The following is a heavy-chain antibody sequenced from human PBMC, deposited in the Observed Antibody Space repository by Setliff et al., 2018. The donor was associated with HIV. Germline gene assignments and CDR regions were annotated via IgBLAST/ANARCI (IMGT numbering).Heavy chain of an antibody. V-gene: IGHV4-31*02. CDR3: MRGRSITIFGVAYFDF. Sequence: PSETLSLTCTVSGGSISSGGYYWSWIRQHPGKGLEWIGFIYYSGSTYYNPSLKSRVTITVDMSNNQFSLKVTSVTAADTAVYYCMRGRSITIFGVAYFDFWGQGTQVTVSS. J-gene: IGHJ4*02. CDR2: IYYSGST. D-gene: IGHD3-3*01. CDR1: GGSISSGGYY.